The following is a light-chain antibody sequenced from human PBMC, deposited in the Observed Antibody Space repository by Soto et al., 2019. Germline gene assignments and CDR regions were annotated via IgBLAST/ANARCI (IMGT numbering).Light chain of an antibody. CDR3: LQYGSFSLYT. CDR2: GAS. Sequence: EIVLTQSPGTLSLSPGERATLSCRASQSVSSSYLAWYQQKPGQAPRLLIYGASSRATGIPDRFSVSGSGTDFTLTISRLEPEDFAVYYCLQYGSFSLYTFGQGTK. CDR1: QSVSSSY. J-gene: IGKJ2*01. V-gene: IGKV3-20*01.